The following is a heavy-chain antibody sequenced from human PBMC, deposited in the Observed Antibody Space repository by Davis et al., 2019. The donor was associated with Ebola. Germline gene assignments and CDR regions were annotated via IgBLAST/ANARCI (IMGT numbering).Heavy chain of an antibody. D-gene: IGHD2-15*01. V-gene: IGHV1-69*04. CDR3: ARGYCSGGSCSLDAFDI. Sequence: SVKVSCKASGGTFSNYAISWVRQAPGQGLEWMGRIIPILGIANYAQKFQGRVTITADKSTSTAYMELSSLRSEDTAVYYCARGYCSGGSCSLDAFDIWGQGTMVTVSS. CDR2: IIPILGIA. CDR1: GGTFSNYA. J-gene: IGHJ3*02.